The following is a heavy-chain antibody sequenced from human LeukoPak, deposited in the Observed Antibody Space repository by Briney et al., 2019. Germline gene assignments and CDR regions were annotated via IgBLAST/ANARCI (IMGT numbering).Heavy chain of an antibody. Sequence: GGSLRLSCTASGFTFSTYAISWVRQAPGKGLEWVSAISGSGGYTYYADSVKGRFTISRDNSKNTLYLEMNSLRAEDTAVYYCAKEVYYYGSGSYYSANYIDYWGQGTLVTVSS. CDR3: AKEVYYYGSGSYYSANYIDY. CDR1: GFTFSTYA. V-gene: IGHV3-23*01. CDR2: ISGSGGYT. D-gene: IGHD3-10*01. J-gene: IGHJ4*02.